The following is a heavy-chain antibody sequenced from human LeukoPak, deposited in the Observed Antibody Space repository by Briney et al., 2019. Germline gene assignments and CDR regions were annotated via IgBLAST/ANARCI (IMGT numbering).Heavy chain of an antibody. CDR2: IIPILGIA. Sequence: SVKVSCKASGGTFISYAISWVRQAPGQGLEWVGRIIPILGIANYAQKFQGRVTITADKSTSTAYMELSSLRSEDTAVYYCARGQGNTIFGVVITHPSYYYYYGMDVWGQGTTVTVSS. D-gene: IGHD3-3*01. CDR1: GGTFISYA. J-gene: IGHJ6*02. CDR3: ARGQGNTIFGVVITHPSYYYYYGMDV. V-gene: IGHV1-69*04.